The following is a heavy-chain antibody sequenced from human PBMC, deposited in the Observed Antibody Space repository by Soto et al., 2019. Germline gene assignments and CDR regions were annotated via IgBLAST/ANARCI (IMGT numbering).Heavy chain of an antibody. CDR2: ISFDGGNK. CDR1: GFTFSSYG. J-gene: IGHJ6*02. V-gene: IGHV3-30*03. CDR3: AREKGFLAYCGGDCYQNEAPHYYYYYYGMDV. D-gene: IGHD2-21*02. Sequence: GGSLRLSCAASGFTFSSYGMHWVRQAPGKGLEWVAVISFDGGNKYSADSVKGRFTISRDNSKNTLYLQMNSLRAEDTAVYYCAREKGFLAYCGGDCYQNEAPHYYYYYYGMDVWGQGTTVTVSS.